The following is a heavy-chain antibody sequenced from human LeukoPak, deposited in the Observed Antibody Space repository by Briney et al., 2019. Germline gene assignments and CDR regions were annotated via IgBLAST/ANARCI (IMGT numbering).Heavy chain of an antibody. Sequence: GGSLRLSCAASGFTFSSYSMNWVRQAPGKGLEWFSSISSSRSYIYYADSVKGRFTISRDNAKNSLYLQMNSLRAEDTAVYYCARQTRDYYDSSGYYLDYWGQGTLVTVSS. CDR3: ARQTRDYYDSSGYYLDY. D-gene: IGHD3-22*01. J-gene: IGHJ4*02. CDR1: GFTFSSYS. V-gene: IGHV3-21*01. CDR2: ISSSRSYI.